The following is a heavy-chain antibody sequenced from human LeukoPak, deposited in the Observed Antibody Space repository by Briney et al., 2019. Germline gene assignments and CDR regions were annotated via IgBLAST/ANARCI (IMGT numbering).Heavy chain of an antibody. Sequence: GRSLRLSCAASGFTFDDYAMHWVRQAPGKGLEWVSGISWNSGSIGYADSVKGRFTTSRDNAKNSLYLQMNSLRAEDTALYYCAKDYSSSWYRHFQHWGQGTLVTVSS. J-gene: IGHJ1*01. V-gene: IGHV3-9*01. D-gene: IGHD6-13*01. CDR1: GFTFDDYA. CDR2: ISWNSGSI. CDR3: AKDYSSSWYRHFQH.